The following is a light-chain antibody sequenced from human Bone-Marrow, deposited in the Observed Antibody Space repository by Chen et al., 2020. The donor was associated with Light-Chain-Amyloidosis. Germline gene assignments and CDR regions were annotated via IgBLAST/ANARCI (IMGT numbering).Light chain of an antibody. CDR2: DAS. J-gene: IGKJ2*01. Sequence: EIVLTQSPATLSLSPGERATLSCRASQSVSSNLAWYQQKTGQAPRLLIYDASNRATGIPARFSGSGSGTAFALTISSLEPEDFAVYYCQQRSNWPQYTFGQGTKLEIK. V-gene: IGKV3-11*01. CDR3: QQRSNWPQYT. CDR1: QSVSSN.